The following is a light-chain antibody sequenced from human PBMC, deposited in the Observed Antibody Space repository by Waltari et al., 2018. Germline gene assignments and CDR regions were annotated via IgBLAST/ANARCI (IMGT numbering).Light chain of an antibody. CDR1: QDIGAY. CDR2: KTS. J-gene: IGKJ2*01. V-gene: IGKV1-33*01. CDR3: QYFDNLPMFT. Sequence: DIQLTQSPSSLAASVGDRVTLTCRASQDIGAYLNWYQQQPGKAPKLLIYKTSILNTGVPSRFSGGSSRIDYTLTITNLQPEDIATYYCQYFDNLPMFTFGPGTKVENK.